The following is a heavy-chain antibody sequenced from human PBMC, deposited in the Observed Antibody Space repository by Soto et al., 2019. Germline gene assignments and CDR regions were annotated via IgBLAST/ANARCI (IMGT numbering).Heavy chain of an antibody. CDR3: ARLLGYCSGGSCYSFDY. J-gene: IGHJ4*02. D-gene: IGHD2-15*01. Sequence: GESLKISCKGSGYSFTSYWIGWVRQMPGKGLEWIGIIYPGDSDTRYSPSFQGQVTISADKSISTAYLQWSSLKASDTAMYYCARLLGYCSGGSCYSFDYWGQGTLVTVSS. CDR1: GYSFTSYW. CDR2: IYPGDSDT. V-gene: IGHV5-51*01.